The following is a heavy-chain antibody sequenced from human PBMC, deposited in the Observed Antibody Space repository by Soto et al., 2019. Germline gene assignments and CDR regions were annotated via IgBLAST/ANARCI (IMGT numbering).Heavy chain of an antibody. Sequence: SETLSLTCAVSGGSFTSNNWWTWVRQPPGQGLEWIGEIYRTGSTNYNPSLKSRVTISLDKSENQFSLKVTSLIAADTAVYYCASRDPGTSVDYWGQGTLVTVSS. CDR1: GGSFTSNNW. CDR3: ASRDPGTSVDY. J-gene: IGHJ4*02. CDR2: IYRTGST. D-gene: IGHD1-7*01. V-gene: IGHV4-4*02.